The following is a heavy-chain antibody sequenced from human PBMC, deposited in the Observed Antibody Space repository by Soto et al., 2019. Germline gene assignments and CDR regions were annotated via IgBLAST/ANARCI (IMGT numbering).Heavy chain of an antibody. CDR3: ARDLIYAGYYYYMDV. Sequence: EVQLVESGGGLVKPGGSLRLSCAASGFTFSSYSMNWVRQAPGKGLEWVSSINYKSHIDYADSVKGRSTISRDNAKNSLYLQMNSLRAEDTAVYFCARDLIYAGYYYYMDVWGIGTTVTVSS. CDR2: INYKSHI. V-gene: IGHV3-21*01. CDR1: GFTFSSYS. D-gene: IGHD3-10*01. J-gene: IGHJ6*03.